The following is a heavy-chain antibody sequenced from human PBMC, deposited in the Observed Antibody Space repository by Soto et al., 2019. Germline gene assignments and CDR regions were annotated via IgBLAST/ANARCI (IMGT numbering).Heavy chain of an antibody. V-gene: IGHV4-31*03. J-gene: IGHJ4*02. CDR1: GGSISSGGYY. D-gene: IGHD1-26*01. CDR3: AGIYSGSPGGTLRY. CDR2: IYYSGST. Sequence: QVQLQESGPGLVKPSQTLSLTCTVSGGSISSGGYYWSWIRQHPGKGLEWIGYIYYSGSTYYNPSLXSXFTXSVDTSKNQFSLKLSSVTAADTAVYYCAGIYSGSPGGTLRYWGQGTLVTVSS.